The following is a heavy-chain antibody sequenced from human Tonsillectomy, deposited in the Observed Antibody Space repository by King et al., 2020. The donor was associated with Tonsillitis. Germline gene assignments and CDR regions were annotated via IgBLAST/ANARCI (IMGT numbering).Heavy chain of an antibody. J-gene: IGHJ4*02. CDR3: ARRDYDFSPHSLSLDY. D-gene: IGHD3-3*01. CDR2: IYPGDSDT. Sequence: MQLVQSGAEVKKPGQSLKISCKPSGYSFTNNWIAWVRQVPGKGLEWIGIIYPGDSDTRYSPAFEGRVTISVDYSTYTAHLQWASLEASDGAMYYCARRDYDFSPHSLSLDYWGQGTLVSVS. V-gene: IGHV5-51*01. CDR1: GYSFTNNW.